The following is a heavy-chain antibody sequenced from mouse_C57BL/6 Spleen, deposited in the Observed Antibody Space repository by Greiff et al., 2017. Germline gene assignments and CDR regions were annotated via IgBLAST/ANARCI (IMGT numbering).Heavy chain of an antibody. CDR2: IDPNSGGT. V-gene: IGHV1-72*01. D-gene: IGHD1-1*01. CDR3: ARRDYYGSRWYFDV. J-gene: IGHJ1*03. Sequence: QVQLQQPGAELVKPGASVKLSCKASGYTFTSYWMHWVKQRPGRGLEWIGRIDPNSGGTKYNEKFKSKATLTVDKPSSTAYMQLSILTSEDSAVYYWARRDYYGSRWYFDVWGTGTTVTVSS. CDR1: GYTFTSYW.